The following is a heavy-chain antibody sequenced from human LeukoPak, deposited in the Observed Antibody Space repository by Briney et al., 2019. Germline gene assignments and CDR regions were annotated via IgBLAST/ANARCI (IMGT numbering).Heavy chain of an antibody. CDR1: GYRFTSYW. CDR3: ARPSNPYCGGDCYSMDSFDY. D-gene: IGHD2-21*02. CDR2: IYPGDSDT. Sequence: GESLKISCKGSGYRFTSYWIGWVRQMPGKGLEWMGFIYPGDSDTRYSPSFQGQVTISADKSISTAYLQWSSLKASDTAMYYCARPSNPYCGGDCYSMDSFDYWGQGTLVTVSS. J-gene: IGHJ4*02. V-gene: IGHV5-51*01.